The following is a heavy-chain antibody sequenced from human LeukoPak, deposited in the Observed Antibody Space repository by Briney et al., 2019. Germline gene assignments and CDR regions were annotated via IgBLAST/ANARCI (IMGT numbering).Heavy chain of an antibody. CDR3: AAVVGSSSYYYGMDV. CDR2: IIPIFGTA. D-gene: IGHD6-6*01. J-gene: IGHJ6*02. CDR1: GGTFSSYA. V-gene: IGHV1-69*05. Sequence: GASVNVSCKASGGTFSSYAISWVRQAPGQGLEWMGGIIPIFGTANYAQKFQGRVTITRDMSTSTAYMELSSLRSEDTAVYYCAAVVGSSSYYYGMDVWGQGTTVTVSS.